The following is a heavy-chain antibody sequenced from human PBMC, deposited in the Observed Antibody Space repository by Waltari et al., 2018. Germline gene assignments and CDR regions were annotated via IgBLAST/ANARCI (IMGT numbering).Heavy chain of an antibody. CDR2: IGSRSSEI. V-gene: IGHV3-21*01. CDR1: RFTFSSYT. CDR3: ARVQPSWNATLDY. D-gene: IGHD1-1*01. Sequence: EVQLVESGGCLVRPGVSLSLSCAASRFTFSSYTMNWVRQAPVKGYEWVSSIGSRSSEISSPDSAKGGLAIGGEDAKNGLCMQQNSRRGEHQAVYYRARVQPSWNATLDYWGQRALVTVYS. J-gene: IGHJ4*02.